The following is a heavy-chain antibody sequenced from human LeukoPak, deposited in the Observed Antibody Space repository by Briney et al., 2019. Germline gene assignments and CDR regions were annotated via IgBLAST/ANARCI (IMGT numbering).Heavy chain of an antibody. CDR1: GFTFTTYS. CDR2: ISSSGSYI. V-gene: IGHV3-21*01. CDR3: ARSDYFDY. Sequence: GGSLRVSCAASGFTFTTYSMNWVRQAPGKGLEWVSSISSSGSYIYYADSVKGRFTISRDNAKNSLYLQMNSLRAEDTAVYYCARSDYFDYWGQGTLVTVSS. J-gene: IGHJ4*02.